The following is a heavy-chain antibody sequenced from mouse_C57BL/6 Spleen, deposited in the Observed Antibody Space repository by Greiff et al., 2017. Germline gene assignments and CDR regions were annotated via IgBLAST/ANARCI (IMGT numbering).Heavy chain of an antibody. CDR2: INPSNGGT. J-gene: IGHJ2*01. Sequence: QVQLQQSGTELVKPGASVKLSCKVSGYTFTSYWMHWVKQRPGQGLEWIGNINPSNGGTNYNEKFKSKATLTVDKSSSTAYMQLSSLTSEDSSVYYCSRSGTTVVAFDYWGQGTTLTVSS. CDR1: GYTFTSYW. D-gene: IGHD1-1*01. V-gene: IGHV1-53*01. CDR3: SRSGTTVVAFDY.